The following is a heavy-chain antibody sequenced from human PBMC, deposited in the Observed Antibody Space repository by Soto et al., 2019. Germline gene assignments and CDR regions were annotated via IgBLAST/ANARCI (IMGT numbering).Heavy chain of an antibody. J-gene: IGHJ4*02. CDR2: IIPIFATV. CDR1: GGSFSSNP. CDR3: ARGGRGYSSAPRYYFDY. V-gene: IGHV1-69*01. D-gene: IGHD5-18*01. Sequence: QVQLVQSGSEVKKPGSSVNVSCKASGGSFSSNPISWVRQAPGQGLEWMAGIIPIFATVHYAQKFQGRVTITADESTSTAYMELISLRSEDTAVYFCARGGRGYSSAPRYYFDYWGQGTLVTVSS.